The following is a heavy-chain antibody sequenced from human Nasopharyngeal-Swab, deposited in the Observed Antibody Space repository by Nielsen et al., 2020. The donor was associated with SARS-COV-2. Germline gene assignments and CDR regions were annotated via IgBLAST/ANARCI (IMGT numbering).Heavy chain of an antibody. CDR1: GGSISSSSYY. CDR3: ASNYYDSSGYYFWFDP. V-gene: IGHV4-39*01. CDR2: IYYSGST. J-gene: IGHJ5*02. Sequence: SETLFLTCTVSGGSISSSSYYWGWIRQPPGKGLEWIGSIYYSGSTYYSPSLKSRVTISVDTSKNQFSLKLSSVTAADTAVYYCASNYYDSSGYYFWFDPWGQGTLVTVSS. D-gene: IGHD3-22*01.